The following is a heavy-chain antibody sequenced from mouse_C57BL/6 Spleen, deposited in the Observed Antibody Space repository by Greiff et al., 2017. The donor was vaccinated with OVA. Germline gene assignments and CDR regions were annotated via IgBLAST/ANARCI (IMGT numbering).Heavy chain of an antibody. CDR1: GYTFTEYT. CDR3: ARDEDPYYYGSSGMDY. CDR2: FYPGSGSI. J-gene: IGHJ4*01. D-gene: IGHD1-1*01. Sequence: QVQLKQSGAELVKPGASVKLSCKASGYTFTEYTIHWVKQRSGQGLEWIGWFYPGSGSIKYNEKFKDKATLTADKSSSTVYMELSRVTSEDTAVYFDARDEDPYYYGSSGMDYWGQGTSVTVSS. V-gene: IGHV1-62-2*01.